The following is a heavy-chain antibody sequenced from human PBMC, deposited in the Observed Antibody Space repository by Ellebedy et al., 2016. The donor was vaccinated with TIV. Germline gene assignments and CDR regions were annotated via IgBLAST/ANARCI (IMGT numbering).Heavy chain of an antibody. CDR3: AKDLGYGSIV. Sequence: GGSLRLSXAASGFTFSSYAMTWVRQAPGKGLEWVSAISGSGGYTFYADSVKGRFTISRDNFKNTLYLQMNSLRDEDAAVYYCAKDLGYGSIVWGQGTQVTVSS. V-gene: IGHV3-23*01. J-gene: IGHJ4*02. D-gene: IGHD3-10*01. CDR2: ISGSGGYT. CDR1: GFTFSSYA.